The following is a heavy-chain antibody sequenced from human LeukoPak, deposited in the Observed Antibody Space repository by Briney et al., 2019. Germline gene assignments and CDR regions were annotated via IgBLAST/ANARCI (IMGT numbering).Heavy chain of an antibody. CDR3: ASSRFHYYYYMDV. V-gene: IGHV4-61*05. J-gene: IGHJ6*03. CDR2: IYYSGST. Sequence: SETLSLTCTVSGGSISSSSYYWGWIRQPPGKGLEWIGYIYYSGSTNYNPSLKSRVTISVDTSKNQFSLKLSSVTAADTAVYYCASSRFHYYYYMDVWGKGTTVTVSS. CDR1: GGSISSSSYY.